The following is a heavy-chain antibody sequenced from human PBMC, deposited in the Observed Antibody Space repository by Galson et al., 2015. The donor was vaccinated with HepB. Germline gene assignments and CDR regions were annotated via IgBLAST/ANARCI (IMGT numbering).Heavy chain of an antibody. J-gene: IGHJ4*02. CDR2: IKQDGSEK. D-gene: IGHD6-13*01. CDR3: ARERGGSWTPIGSDY. V-gene: IGHV3-7*03. CDR1: GFTFSSYW. Sequence: SLRLSCAASGFTFSSYWMSWVRQAPGKGLEWVANIKQDGSEKYYVDSVKGRFTISRDNAKNSLYLQMNSLRAEDTAVYYCARERGGSWTPIGSDYWGQGTLVTVSS.